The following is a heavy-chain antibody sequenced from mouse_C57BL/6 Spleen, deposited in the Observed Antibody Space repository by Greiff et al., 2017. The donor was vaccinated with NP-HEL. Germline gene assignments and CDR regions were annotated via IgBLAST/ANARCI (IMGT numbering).Heavy chain of an antibody. CDR2: IDPSDSYT. CDR1: GYTFTSYW. Sequence: QVQLQQSGAELVRPGTSVKLSCKASGYTFTSYWMHWVKQRPGQGLEWIGVIDPSDSYTNYNQKFKGKATLTVDTSSSTAYMQLSSLTSEDSAVYYCARGDYYGSSYYYFDYWGQGTTLTVSS. D-gene: IGHD1-1*01. J-gene: IGHJ2*01. V-gene: IGHV1-59*01. CDR3: ARGDYYGSSYYYFDY.